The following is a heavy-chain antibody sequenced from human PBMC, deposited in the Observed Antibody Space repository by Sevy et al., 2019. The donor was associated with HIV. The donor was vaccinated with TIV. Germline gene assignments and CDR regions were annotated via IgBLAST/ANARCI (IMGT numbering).Heavy chain of an antibody. Sequence: SETLSLTCTVSGGSISSSSYYWGWIRQPPGKGLEWIGSIYYSGSTYCNPSLKSRVTISVDTSKNQFSLKLSSVTAADTAVYYCASILRFLEWLLFDYWGQGTLVTVSS. CDR3: ASILRFLEWLLFDY. D-gene: IGHD3-3*01. CDR1: GGSISSSSYY. J-gene: IGHJ4*02. CDR2: IYYSGST. V-gene: IGHV4-39*01.